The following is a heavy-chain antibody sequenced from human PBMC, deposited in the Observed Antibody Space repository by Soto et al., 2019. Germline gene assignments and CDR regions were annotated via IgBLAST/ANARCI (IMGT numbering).Heavy chain of an antibody. Sequence: ASVKVSCKASGYTFVNYGISWVRQAPGQGLEYMGWISAYNGNTNYAQKLQGRVTMTTDASTSTAYMELRSLRSDDTAMYYCARDRYFDSTGTFDYWGQGTLVTLSS. V-gene: IGHV1-18*01. CDR2: ISAYNGNT. D-gene: IGHD3-22*01. CDR1: GYTFVNYG. J-gene: IGHJ4*02. CDR3: ARDRYFDSTGTFDY.